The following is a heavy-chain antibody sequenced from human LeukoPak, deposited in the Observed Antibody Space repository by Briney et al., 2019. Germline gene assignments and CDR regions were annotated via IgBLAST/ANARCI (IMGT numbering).Heavy chain of an antibody. Sequence: GGSLRLSCAASGFSFSNYGMSWVRQAPGKGLEWVSGVSASGVSTYSEDSVKGRFIISRDNSKNTVFLQMNSLRAEDTAVYYCARQHTAWYVDYWGQGILVTVSS. CDR2: VSASGVST. V-gene: IGHV3-23*01. J-gene: IGHJ4*02. CDR1: GFSFSNYG. D-gene: IGHD1-1*01. CDR3: ARQHTAWYVDY.